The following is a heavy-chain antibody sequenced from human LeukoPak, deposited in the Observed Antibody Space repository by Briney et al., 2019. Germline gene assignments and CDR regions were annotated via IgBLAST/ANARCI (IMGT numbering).Heavy chain of an antibody. V-gene: IGHV4-61*02. J-gene: IGHJ6*03. CDR3: ARVITMVRGVNTYYYYYYMDV. Sequence: PSETLSLTCTVSGGSISSGSYYWSWIRQPAGKGLEWIGRIYTSGSTNYNPSLKSRVTISVDTSKNQFSLKLSSVTAADTAVYYCARVITMVRGVNTYYYYYYMDVWGKGTTVTVSS. CDR1: GGSISSGSYY. CDR2: IYTSGST. D-gene: IGHD3-10*01.